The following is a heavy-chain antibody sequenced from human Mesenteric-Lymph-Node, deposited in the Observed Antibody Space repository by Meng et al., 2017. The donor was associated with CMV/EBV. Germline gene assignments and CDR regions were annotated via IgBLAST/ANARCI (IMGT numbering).Heavy chain of an antibody. V-gene: IGHV3-7*03. D-gene: IGHD5-12*01. CDR2: IKQDGSEK. J-gene: IGHJ6*02. CDR3: ARDAVLATERYYYYYGMDV. CDR1: RFTFSSYW. Sequence: LSLTCAASRFTFSSYWMSWVRQAPGKGLEWVANIKQDGSEKYYVDSVKGRFTISRDNAKNTLYLQMNSLRAEDTAVYYCARDAVLATERYYYYYGMDVWGQGTTVTVSS.